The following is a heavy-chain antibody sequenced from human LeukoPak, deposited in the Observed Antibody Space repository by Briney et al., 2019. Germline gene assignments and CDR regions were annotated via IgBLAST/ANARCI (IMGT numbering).Heavy chain of an antibody. V-gene: IGHV1-2*02. CDR3: ATGRGYSYGFDY. CDR1: GYTFTGYY. CDR2: IYPNSGGT. D-gene: IGHD5-18*01. J-gene: IGHJ4*02. Sequence: ASVKVSCKASGYTFTGYYMHWVRQAPRQGHEWMGWIYPNSGGTNYAQKFQGRVTLTRDPSISTAYMQLSRLRSDDTAVYYCATGRGYSYGFDYWGQGTLVTVSS.